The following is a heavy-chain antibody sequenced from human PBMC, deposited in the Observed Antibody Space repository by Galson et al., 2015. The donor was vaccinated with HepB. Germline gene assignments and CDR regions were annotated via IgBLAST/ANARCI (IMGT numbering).Heavy chain of an antibody. CDR3: ATTPFPQYYYDSSGYYLYYFDY. D-gene: IGHD3-22*01. Sequence: SVKVSCKASGGTFSSYAISWVRQAPGQGLEWMGGIIPIFATANYAQKFQGRVTITADKSTSTAYMELSSLRSEDTAVYYCATTPFPQYYYDSSGYYLYYFDYWGQGTLVTVSS. J-gene: IGHJ4*02. V-gene: IGHV1-69*06. CDR1: GGTFSSYA. CDR2: IIPIFATA.